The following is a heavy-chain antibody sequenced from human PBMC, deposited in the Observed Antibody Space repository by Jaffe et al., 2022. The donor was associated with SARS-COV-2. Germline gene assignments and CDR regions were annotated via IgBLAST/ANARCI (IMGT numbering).Heavy chain of an antibody. V-gene: IGHV3-48*01. Sequence: EVQLVESGGGLVQPGGSLRLSCAASGFTFSSYSMNWVRQAPGKGLEWVSYISSSSSTIYYADSVKGRFTISRDNAKNSLYLQMNSLRAEDTAVYYCARITMVRGVIITYYYYYYMDVWGKGTTVTVSS. CDR1: GFTFSSYS. CDR3: ARITMVRGVIITYYYYYYMDV. D-gene: IGHD3-10*01. J-gene: IGHJ6*03. CDR2: ISSSSSTI.